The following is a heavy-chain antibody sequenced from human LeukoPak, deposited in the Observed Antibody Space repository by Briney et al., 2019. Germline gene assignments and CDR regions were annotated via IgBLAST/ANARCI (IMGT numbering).Heavy chain of an antibody. CDR2: IYYSGST. D-gene: IGHD2-2*01. CDR1: GGSISSSSYY. Sequence: SETLSLTCTVSGGSISSSSYYWGWIRQPPGKGLEWIGSIYYSGSTYYNPSLKSRVTISVDTSKNQFSLKLSSVTAAGTAVYYCARHCCSSTREQYFQHWGQGTLVAVSS. V-gene: IGHV4-39*01. CDR3: ARHCCSSTREQYFQH. J-gene: IGHJ1*01.